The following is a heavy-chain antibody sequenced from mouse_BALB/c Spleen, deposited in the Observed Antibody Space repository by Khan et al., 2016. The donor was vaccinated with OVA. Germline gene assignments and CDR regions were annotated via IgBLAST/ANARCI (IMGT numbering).Heavy chain of an antibody. V-gene: IGHV1-5*01. D-gene: IGHD2-4*01. Sequence: SGTVLARPGASVKMSCKASGYSFTNYWMHWVKQRPGQVLEWVGAIYPGNSDTRYNQKFKGKAKLTAVPSASTAYMELSSLTSEESAVEYCTRSDDSYYFDYWGQGNTLTVDS. J-gene: IGHJ2*01. CDR2: IYPGNSDT. CDR1: GYSFTNYW. CDR3: TRSDDSYYFDY.